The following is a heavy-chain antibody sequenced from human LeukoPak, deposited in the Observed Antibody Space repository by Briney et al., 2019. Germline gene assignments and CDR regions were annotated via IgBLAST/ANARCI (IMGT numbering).Heavy chain of an antibody. CDR2: IIPIFGTA. V-gene: IGHV1-69*06. D-gene: IGHD2-21*02. J-gene: IGHJ6*03. CDR1: GGTFSSYA. CDR3: ARDGYCGGDCYSYYYYYMDV. Sequence: GASVKVSCKASGGTFSSYAISWVRQAPGQGLEWMGGIIPIFGTANYAQKFQGRVTITADKSTSTAYMELRSLRSDDAAVYYCARDGYCGGDCYSYYYYYMDVWGKGTTVTISS.